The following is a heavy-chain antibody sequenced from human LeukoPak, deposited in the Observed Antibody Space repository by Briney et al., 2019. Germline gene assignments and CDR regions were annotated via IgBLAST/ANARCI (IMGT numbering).Heavy chain of an antibody. CDR3: ASLPLYYDFWSGYYRSRSYGMDV. J-gene: IGHJ6*02. CDR1: GFTFSSYS. V-gene: IGHV3-21*01. CDR2: ISSSSSYI. D-gene: IGHD3-3*01. Sequence: GGSLRLSCAASGFTFSSYSMNWVRQAPGKGLEWVSSISSSSSYIYYADSVKGRFTISRDNAKNSLYLQMNSLRAEDTAVYYCASLPLYYDFWSGYYRSRSYGMDVRGQGTTVTVSS.